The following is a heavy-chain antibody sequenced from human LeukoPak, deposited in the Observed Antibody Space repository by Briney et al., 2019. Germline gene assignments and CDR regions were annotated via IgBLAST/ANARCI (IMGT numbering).Heavy chain of an antibody. Sequence: PGGYLRLSCAASGFTFSSYAMHWVRQAPGKGLEWVAVISYDGSNKYYADYVRGRFTIDRANSKNTLYLQMNSLRAEDTAVYYCAKDRKWYSSSWYYFDYWGQGTLVTVSS. D-gene: IGHD6-13*01. J-gene: IGHJ4*02. CDR3: AKDRKWYSSSWYYFDY. CDR1: GFTFSSYA. CDR2: ISYDGSNK. V-gene: IGHV3-30*04.